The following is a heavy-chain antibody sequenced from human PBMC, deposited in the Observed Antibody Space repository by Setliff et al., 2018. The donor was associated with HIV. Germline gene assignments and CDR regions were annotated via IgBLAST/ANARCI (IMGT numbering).Heavy chain of an antibody. V-gene: IGHV4-31*03. CDR1: GGSISSGGYY. Sequence: SETLSLTCTVSGGSISSGGYYWSWIRQHPGKGLEWIGYIYYSGSTYYNPSLKSRITISVDTSKNQFSLKLSSVTAADTAVYYCAGEAPRATLDYWGQGTLVTVSS. J-gene: IGHJ4*02. CDR2: IYYSGST. D-gene: IGHD6-6*01. CDR3: AGEAPRATLDY.